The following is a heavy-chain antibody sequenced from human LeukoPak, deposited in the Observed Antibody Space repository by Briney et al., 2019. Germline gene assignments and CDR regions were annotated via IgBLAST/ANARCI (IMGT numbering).Heavy chain of an antibody. V-gene: IGHV3-7*01. CDR3: ARDELWTVVEPALDY. J-gene: IGHJ4*02. Sequence: GRSLRLSCAASGFTFSDYYMSWIRQAPGKGLEWVANIKQDGSEKFYVDSVKGRFTISRDNAKNSLYLQMNSLRAEDTAVYYCARDELWTVVEPALDYWGQGTLVTVSS. CDR1: GFTFSDYY. D-gene: IGHD2-2*01. CDR2: IKQDGSEK.